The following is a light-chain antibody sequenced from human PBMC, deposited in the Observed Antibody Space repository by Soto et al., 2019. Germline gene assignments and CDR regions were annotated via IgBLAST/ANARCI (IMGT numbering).Light chain of an antibody. V-gene: IGKV1-12*01. Sequence: DIQLTQSPSSVSASVGDRVTLTCRASQGISNWLAWYQQKPGKAPKLLISAASTLQGGVPSRFSGSFSGTDFTLTSTSLQAEDFATYFCQQAYSLPVTFGQGSKLEIK. CDR3: QQAYSLPVT. CDR1: QGISNW. J-gene: IGKJ2*01. CDR2: AAS.